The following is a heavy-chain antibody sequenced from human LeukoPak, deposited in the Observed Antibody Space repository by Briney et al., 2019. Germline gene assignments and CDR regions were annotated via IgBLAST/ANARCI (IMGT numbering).Heavy chain of an antibody. V-gene: IGHV3-48*03. CDR1: GFTFSSYE. Sequence: GGCLRLSCAASGFTFSSYEMNWIRQAQGEGLEWVSYISSSSSTIYYADSVKGRFTISRDNAKNSLSLQLSSLRGEDTAPYYCARGDSSSLLVNDSFDFWGQGIMVTVSS. D-gene: IGHD6-13*01. CDR2: ISSSSSTI. J-gene: IGHJ3*01. CDR3: ARGDSSSLLVNDSFDF.